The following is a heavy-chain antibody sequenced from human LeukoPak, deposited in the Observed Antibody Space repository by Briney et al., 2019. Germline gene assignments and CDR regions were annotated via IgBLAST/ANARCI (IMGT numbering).Heavy chain of an antibody. Sequence: PSETLSLTRTVSGGSVRSGRHYWSWIRQPPGKGLEWIGYIYYSGSTNYNPSLKSRVTISIDTSKNQFSLKLSSVTAADTAVYYCARDDGYCSSSSCNGMDVWGHGTTVTVSS. V-gene: IGHV4-61*01. J-gene: IGHJ6*02. D-gene: IGHD2-2*01. CDR3: ARDDGYCSSSSCNGMDV. CDR2: IYYSGST. CDR1: GGSVRSGRHY.